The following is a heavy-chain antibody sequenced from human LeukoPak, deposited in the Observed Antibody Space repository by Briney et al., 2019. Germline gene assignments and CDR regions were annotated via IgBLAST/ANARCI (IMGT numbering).Heavy chain of an antibody. V-gene: IGHV3-9*01. D-gene: IGHD3-3*01. CDR1: GFTFDDYA. CDR2: ISWNSGSI. Sequence: GRSLRLSCAASGFTFDDYAMHWVRQAPGKGLEWVSGISWNSGSIGYADSVKGRFTISRDNAKNSLYLQMNSLRAEDTALYYCARPRRTIFGVVTSNVFDYWGQGTLVTVSS. CDR3: ARPRRTIFGVVTSNVFDY. J-gene: IGHJ4*02.